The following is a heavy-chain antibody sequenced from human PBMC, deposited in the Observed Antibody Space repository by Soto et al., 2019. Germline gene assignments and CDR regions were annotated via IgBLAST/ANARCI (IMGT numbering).Heavy chain of an antibody. V-gene: IGHV2-5*02. J-gene: IGHJ5*02. CDR2: IYWDDDK. D-gene: IGHD3-9*01. CDR3: AHRRRSPTPCDILTGSKGVWFEP. Sequence: QITLKESGPTLVKPTQNLTLTCTFSGFSLSTSGVGVGWIRQPPGKALEWLALIYWDDDKPYSPSLKSRLTITEDTSKSQVVLTMTNMEPVDTDTYYCAHRRRSPTPCDILTGSKGVWFEPWGQGTLVTVSS. CDR1: GFSLSTSGVG.